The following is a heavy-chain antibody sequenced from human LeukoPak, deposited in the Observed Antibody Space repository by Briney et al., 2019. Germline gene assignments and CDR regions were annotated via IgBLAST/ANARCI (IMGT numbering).Heavy chain of an antibody. CDR3: ARRRDGYNYRDAFDV. CDR2: LYGGGGT. V-gene: IGHV3-66*01. D-gene: IGHD5-24*01. Sequence: PGGSLRLSCAASGFTVRSNYMNWVRQAPGKGLEWVSVLYGGGGTDYAHSVKGRFSISRDNSKNTLFLQMNSLRAEDTAVYYCARRRDGYNYRDAFDVWGQGTMVTVSS. CDR1: GFTVRSNY. J-gene: IGHJ3*01.